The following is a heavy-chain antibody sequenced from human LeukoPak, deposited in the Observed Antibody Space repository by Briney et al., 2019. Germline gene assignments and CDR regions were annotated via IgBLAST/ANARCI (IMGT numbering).Heavy chain of an antibody. CDR1: GGSISNYY. CDR3: ARDRLGNTIDY. J-gene: IGHJ4*02. D-gene: IGHD1-26*01. CDR2: IYYSGST. Sequence: PSETLSLTCTVSGGSISNYYWTWIRQPPGKGLEWIGYIYYSGSTNYNPSLKSRVTVSVDTSKNQFSLKLSSVTAADTAVYYCARDRLGNTIDYWGQGTLVTVSS. V-gene: IGHV4-59*01.